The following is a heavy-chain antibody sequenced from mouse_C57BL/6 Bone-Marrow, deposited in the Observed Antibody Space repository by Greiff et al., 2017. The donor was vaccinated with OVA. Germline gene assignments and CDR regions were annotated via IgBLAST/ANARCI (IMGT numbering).Heavy chain of an antibody. CDR2: IWGGGST. V-gene: IGHV2-9*01. J-gene: IGHJ1*03. D-gene: IGHD1-3*01. CDR3: AKHEGGDNFYWYFDV. Sequence: VKLMESGPGLVAPSQSLSITCTVSGFSLTSYGVDWVRQPPGKGLEWLGVIWGGGSTNYNSALMSRLSISKDNSKSQVFLKMNSLQTDDTAMYYCAKHEGGDNFYWYFDVWGTGTTVTVSS. CDR1: GFSLTSYG.